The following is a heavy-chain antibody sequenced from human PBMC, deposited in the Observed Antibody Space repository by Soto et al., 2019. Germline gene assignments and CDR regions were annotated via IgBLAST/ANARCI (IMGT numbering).Heavy chain of an antibody. V-gene: IGHV3-53*01. CDR2: IYSGGST. Sequence: GGSLRLSCAASGFTVSSNYMSWVRQAPGKGLEWVSVIYSGGSTYYADSVKGRFTISRDNSKNTLYLQMNSLRAEDTAVYYCARVDWNYYYYGMDVWGQGTTVTVPS. D-gene: IGHD1-1*01. J-gene: IGHJ6*02. CDR1: GFTVSSNY. CDR3: ARVDWNYYYYGMDV.